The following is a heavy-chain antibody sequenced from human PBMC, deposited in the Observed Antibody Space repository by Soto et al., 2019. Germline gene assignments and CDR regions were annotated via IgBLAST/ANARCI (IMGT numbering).Heavy chain of an antibody. CDR3: ARGLSDIAGSSFGRRMYV. V-gene: IGHV4-61*01. CDR2: TFVTGAT. CDR1: GEALGSGQSY. J-gene: IGHJ6*02. D-gene: IGHD3-10*01. Sequence: QVQLQESGPGLVKSSETLSLICFVSGEALGSGQSYWNWIRQAPWKGLEWIGQTFVTGATKYSASLKSRVPMSVDTSKRQISLTLTSVTAEDSATYFCARGLSDIAGSSFGRRMYVWGQGTTVTVSS.